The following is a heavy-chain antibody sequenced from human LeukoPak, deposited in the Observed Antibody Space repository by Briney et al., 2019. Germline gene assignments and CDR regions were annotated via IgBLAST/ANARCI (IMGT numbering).Heavy chain of an antibody. V-gene: IGHV3-23*01. CDR1: GFTFSSYA. D-gene: IGHD3-10*01. J-gene: IGHJ4*02. Sequence: PGGSLRLSCAASGFTFSSYAMSWVRQAPGKGLEWVSGISGSGGGTYYADSVKGRSTISRDNSKNTLYLQMNSLRAEDTAVYYCAKAGGLLWFGESLQFGNFDYWGQGTLVTVSS. CDR2: ISGSGGGT. CDR3: AKAGGLLWFGESLQFGNFDY.